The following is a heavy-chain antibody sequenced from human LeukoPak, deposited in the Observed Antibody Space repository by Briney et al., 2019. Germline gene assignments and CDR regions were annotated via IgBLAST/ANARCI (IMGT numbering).Heavy chain of an antibody. CDR1: GDSISSTSYY. CDR2: IYYSGST. J-gene: IGHJ4*02. CDR3: TRDQLSGSIDY. V-gene: IGHV4-39*07. D-gene: IGHD1-26*01. Sequence: ASETLSLTCTVSGDSISSTSYYWGWIRQAPGKGLEWIGNIYYSGSTYYNPSLKSRVTISVDTSKNQFSLKVSSLTAADTAVYYCTRDQLSGSIDYWGQGTLVTVSS.